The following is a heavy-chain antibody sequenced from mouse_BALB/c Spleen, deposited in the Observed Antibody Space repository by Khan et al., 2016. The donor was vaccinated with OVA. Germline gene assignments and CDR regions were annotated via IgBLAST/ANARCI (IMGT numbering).Heavy chain of an antibody. CDR2: INTHSGVP. J-gene: IGHJ4*01. CDR3: AGGGAAFYRNDGGAMDY. CDR1: GYTFTTAG. Sequence: QIQLVQSGPELKKPGETVRISCKASGYTFTTAGMQWVQKMPGKGLKWIGWINTHSGVPKYAEDFKGRFAFSLETSASLGYLQITNLKNEDTATYSCAGGGAAFYRNDGGAMDYWGQGTSVTVSS. V-gene: IGHV9-4*02. D-gene: IGHD2-14*01.